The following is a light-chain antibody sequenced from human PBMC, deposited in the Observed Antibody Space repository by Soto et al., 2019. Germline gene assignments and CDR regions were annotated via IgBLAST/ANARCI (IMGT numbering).Light chain of an antibody. V-gene: IGLV1-51*01. CDR2: DNN. CDR1: FSNIGKNY. Sequence: QSVLTQPPSVSAAPGQKVTISCSGSFSNIGKNYVSWYQRLPGTAPKLLIYDNNERSSGIPDRFSGSKSGTSATLGIAGLQTGDEDDYYCGTWDTSLGAVVFGGGTKLTVL. CDR3: GTWDTSLGAVV. J-gene: IGLJ2*01.